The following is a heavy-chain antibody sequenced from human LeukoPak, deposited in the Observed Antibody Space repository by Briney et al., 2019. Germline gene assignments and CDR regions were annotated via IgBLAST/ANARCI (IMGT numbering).Heavy chain of an antibody. V-gene: IGHV1-8*01. CDR3: ARGPNYSAYVDY. J-gene: IGHJ4*02. D-gene: IGHD4/OR15-4a*01. Sequence: GASVKVSCKTSGYTFTSYDINWVRQATGQGLEWMGWMNPNSGNTGYAHKFQGRVTMTRNTSISTAYMELSSLRSEDTAVYYCARGPNYSAYVDYWGQGTLVTVSS. CDR1: GYTFTSYD. CDR2: MNPNSGNT.